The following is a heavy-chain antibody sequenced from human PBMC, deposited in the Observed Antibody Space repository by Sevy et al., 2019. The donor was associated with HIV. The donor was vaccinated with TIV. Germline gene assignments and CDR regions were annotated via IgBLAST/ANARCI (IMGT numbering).Heavy chain of an antibody. D-gene: IGHD6-13*01. J-gene: IGHJ4*02. CDR3: GGQLALGKLDN. CDR1: GFTFSDYS. CDR2: ISQYGHKT. Sequence: GGSLRLSCSASGFTFSDYSMHWVRQAPGKGLEYISSISQYGHKTYYADSMKGKFTISRDNSRDTLFLQIHSLRSEDTAVYYCGGQLALGKLDNWGQGTLVTVSS. V-gene: IGHV3-64D*06.